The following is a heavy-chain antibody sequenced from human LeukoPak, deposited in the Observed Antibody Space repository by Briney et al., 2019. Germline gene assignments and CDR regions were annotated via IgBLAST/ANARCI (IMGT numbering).Heavy chain of an antibody. CDR1: GGSLSSYY. Sequence: SETLSLTCTVYGGSLSSYYWSWIRQPPGKGLEWIGYIYYSGSTNYNPSLKSRVTISVDTSKNQFSLKLSSVTAADTAVYYCAGASYDSSGVHWGQGTLVTVSS. CDR3: AGASYDSSGVH. V-gene: IGHV4-59*01. D-gene: IGHD3-22*01. CDR2: IYYSGST. J-gene: IGHJ4*02.